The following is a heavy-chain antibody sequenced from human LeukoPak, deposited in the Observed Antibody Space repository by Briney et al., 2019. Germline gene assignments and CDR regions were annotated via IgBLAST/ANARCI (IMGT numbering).Heavy chain of an antibody. J-gene: IGHJ4*02. CDR2: IKEDGSEK. V-gene: IGHV3-7*03. CDR3: AKGVVVAPDVTPFDY. CDR1: GFTFTRYR. D-gene: IGHD2-15*01. Sequence: GGSLRLSCVASGFTFTRYRMTWVRQAPGTGLELVANIKEDGSEKYYVDSVKGRFTISRDSAKNSLYLQMNSLRAEDTAVYYCAKGVVVAPDVTPFDYWGQGTLVTVSS.